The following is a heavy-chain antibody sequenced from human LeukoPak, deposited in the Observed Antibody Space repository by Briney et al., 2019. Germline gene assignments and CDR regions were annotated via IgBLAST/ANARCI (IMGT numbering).Heavy chain of an antibody. D-gene: IGHD1-7*01. Sequence: GGSLRLSCAASGFSFSDYGMDWVRQAQGKGLEWVSFIRYDGTGQYYADSVKGRLTISRDNSKNMLYLQLNSVRPDDTAVYYCARGNSNGFDIWGQGTMVTVSS. V-gene: IGHV3-30*02. CDR1: GFSFSDYG. CDR3: ARGNSNGFDI. J-gene: IGHJ3*02. CDR2: IRYDGTGQ.